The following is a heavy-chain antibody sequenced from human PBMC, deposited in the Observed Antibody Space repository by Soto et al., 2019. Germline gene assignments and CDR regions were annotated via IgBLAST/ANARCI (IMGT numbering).Heavy chain of an antibody. Sequence: SETLSLTCTFAGSSIRSSSYYWGWIRQPPGKGLEWIGSIYYSGSTYYNPSLKSRVTISVDTSKNQFSLKLSSVTAADTAVYYCARHRVYDFWSGYALDYYYYYGMDVWGQGTTVT. CDR3: ARHRVYDFWSGYALDYYYYYGMDV. J-gene: IGHJ6*02. CDR2: IYYSGST. V-gene: IGHV4-39*01. CDR1: GSSIRSSSYY. D-gene: IGHD3-3*01.